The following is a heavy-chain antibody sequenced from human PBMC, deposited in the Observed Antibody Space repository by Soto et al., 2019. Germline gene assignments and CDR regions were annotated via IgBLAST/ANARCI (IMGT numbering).Heavy chain of an antibody. CDR1: GGSISSSSYY. CDR3: ARFTFFGVIVPRGFDL. V-gene: IGHV4-39*01. Sequence: PSETLSLTCSVSGGSISSSSYYWGWIRQPPGKGMEWIGSVYYTGSTYYSPSLRSRVTISVYTSMIQFSLKLTSVTAADTAVYYCARFTFFGVIVPRGFDLWGQGSLVTVSS. D-gene: IGHD3-3*01. CDR2: VYYTGST. J-gene: IGHJ5*02.